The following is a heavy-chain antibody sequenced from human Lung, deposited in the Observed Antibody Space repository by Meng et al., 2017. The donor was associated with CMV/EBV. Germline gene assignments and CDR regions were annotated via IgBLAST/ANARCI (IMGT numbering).Heavy chain of an antibody. Sequence: ASVKVSCKASGYTFTGYYIHWVRQAPGQGLEYMGWINPNSGGTHYAQKFQGRVTMTRDTSISTAYMELNRLRSDDTAVYYCSGGDLIVVVPAAIPRVGMDVWGQGTXVTVSS. V-gene: IGHV1-2*02. CDR3: SGGDLIVVVPAAIPRVGMDV. D-gene: IGHD2-2*01. CDR1: GYTFTGYY. J-gene: IGHJ6*02. CDR2: INPNSGGT.